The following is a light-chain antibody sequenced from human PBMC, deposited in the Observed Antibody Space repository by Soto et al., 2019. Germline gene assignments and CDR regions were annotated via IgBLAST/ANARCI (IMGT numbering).Light chain of an antibody. CDR1: QSILYSSNNKNY. CDR3: QQYYSTSNT. CDR2: WAS. Sequence: DIVMTQSPDSLAVSLGERATINCKSSQSILYSSNNKNYLAWYQQKPGQPPKLLIYWASTRDSGVPDRFSGSGSGTDFTLNISSLQAEDVAVYYCQQYYSTSNTFGQGTKLEIK. V-gene: IGKV4-1*01. J-gene: IGKJ2*01.